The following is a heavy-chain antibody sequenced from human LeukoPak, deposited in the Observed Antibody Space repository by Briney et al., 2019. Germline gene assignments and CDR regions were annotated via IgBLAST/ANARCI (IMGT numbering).Heavy chain of an antibody. J-gene: IGHJ4*02. V-gene: IGHV1-8*03. CDR2: MNPNSGNT. Sequence: GASVKVSCKASGYTFTSYDINWVRQATGQGLEWMGWMNPNSGNTGYAQKFQGRVTITRNTSISTAYMELSSLRSEDTAVYYCARISSRGYSGSYYLGYWGPGTLVTVSS. CDR3: ARISSRGYSGSYYLGY. CDR1: GYTFTSYD. D-gene: IGHD1-26*01.